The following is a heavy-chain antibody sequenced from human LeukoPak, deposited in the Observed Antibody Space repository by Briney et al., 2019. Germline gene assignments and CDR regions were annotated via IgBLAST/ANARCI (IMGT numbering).Heavy chain of an antibody. CDR2: IYYSGST. CDR1: GGSISSGDYY. V-gene: IGHV4-30-4*01. D-gene: IGHD2-2*01. CDR3: ARYHDRGDSSTSYFDY. J-gene: IGHJ4*02. Sequence: SETLSLTCTVSGGSISSGDYYWSWIRQPPGKGLEWIGYIYYSGSTYYNPSLKSRVTISVDTSKNQFSLKLSSVTAADTAVYYCARYHDRGDSSTSYFDYWGQGTLVTVSS.